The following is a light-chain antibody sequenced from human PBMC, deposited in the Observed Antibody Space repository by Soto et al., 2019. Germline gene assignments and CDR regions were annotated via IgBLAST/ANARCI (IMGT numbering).Light chain of an antibody. Sequence: QSALTQPPSASGSPGQSVTIYCTGTSSDVGGYNYVSWYQQHPGRAPKLMIYEVTKRPSGVPDRFSGSKSANTASLTVSGLQAEDEADYYCSSYTGNSVVFGGGTKVTVL. CDR1: SSDVGGYNY. CDR2: EVT. V-gene: IGLV2-8*01. CDR3: SSYTGNSVV. J-gene: IGLJ2*01.